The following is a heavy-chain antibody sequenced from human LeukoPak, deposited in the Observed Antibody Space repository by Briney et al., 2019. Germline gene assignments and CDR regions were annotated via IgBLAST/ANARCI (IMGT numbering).Heavy chain of an antibody. V-gene: IGHV3-64*01. CDR3: ARDVYGDGYNSFDY. Sequence: GGSLRLSCAASGFTFSSYAMHWVRQAPGKGLEYVSAISSNGGSTYYANSVKGRFTISRDNSKNTLFLQMNSLRAEDMAVYYCARDVYGDGYNSFDYWGLGILVTVSS. CDR1: GFTFSSYA. D-gene: IGHD5-24*01. CDR2: ISSNGGST. J-gene: IGHJ4*02.